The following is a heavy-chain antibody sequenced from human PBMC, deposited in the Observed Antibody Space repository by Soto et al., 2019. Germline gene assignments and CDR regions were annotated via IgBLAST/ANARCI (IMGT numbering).Heavy chain of an antibody. J-gene: IGHJ4*02. CDR2: ISGSGDGT. CDR1: GFTFSSFA. Sequence: GGSLRLSCAASGFTFSSFAFSWVRQAPGKGLEWVSAISGSGDGTDYADSVKGRFTISRDNSKNTLYLQMNSLRAEDTAVYYCAGPGYSSQDYWGQGALVTVSS. D-gene: IGHD5-18*01. CDR3: AGPGYSSQDY. V-gene: IGHV3-23*01.